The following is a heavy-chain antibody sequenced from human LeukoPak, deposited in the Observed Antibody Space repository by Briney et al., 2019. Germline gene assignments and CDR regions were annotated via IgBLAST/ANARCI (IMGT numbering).Heavy chain of an antibody. V-gene: IGHV4-39*07. Sequence: SETLSLTCTVSGVSISSSNSYWGWIRQPPGKGLEWIGSIYYSGNTYYNASLKSQVSISIDTSKNQFSLKLSSVTAADTAVYYCARYDYSDYYFDYWGQGTLVTVSS. CDR3: ARYDYSDYYFDY. CDR2: IYYSGNT. D-gene: IGHD4-11*01. J-gene: IGHJ4*02. CDR1: GVSISSSNSY.